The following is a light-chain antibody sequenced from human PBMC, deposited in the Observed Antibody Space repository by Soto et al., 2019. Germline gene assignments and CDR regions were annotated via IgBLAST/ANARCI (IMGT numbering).Light chain of an antibody. CDR3: QQYYNWPPWT. V-gene: IGKV3-15*01. J-gene: IGKJ1*01. CDR1: QSVSSN. CDR2: GAS. Sequence: EIMMTQSPATLSVSPGERATLSCRASQSVSSNLAWFQQKPGQAPRLLIYGASTRATGIPARFSGSGSGTEFTLTISSLQSEDFAVYYCQQYYNWPPWTFGQGTKVEIK.